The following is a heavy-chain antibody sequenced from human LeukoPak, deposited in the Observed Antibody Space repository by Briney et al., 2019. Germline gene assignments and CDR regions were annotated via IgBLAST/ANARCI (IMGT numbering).Heavy chain of an antibody. J-gene: IGHJ4*02. CDR3: ARDRLGDYDHSGYYDK. CDR1: GFTFSDYY. D-gene: IGHD3-22*01. V-gene: IGHV3-11*01. CDR2: ICDSGRTI. Sequence: GGSLRLSCAASGFTFSDYYMSWIRQAPGKALEWVSYICDSGRTIYYADSVKGRFTISRDNAKNSVYLQMNNLGAEDTAVYYCARDRLGDYDHSGYYDKWGQGTLVTVSS.